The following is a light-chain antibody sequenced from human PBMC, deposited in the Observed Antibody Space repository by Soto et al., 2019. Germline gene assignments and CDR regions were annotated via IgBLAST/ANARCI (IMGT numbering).Light chain of an antibody. CDR3: QQYDRFPYT. CDR1: QSINSW. V-gene: IGKV1-5*03. J-gene: IGKJ2*01. CDR2: NAS. Sequence: DIQMTQSPSTLSASIGDTVIITCRASQSINSWLAWYQQKPGKTPKLLIHNASTLESGVPSRFSGSESRTEFTLTIISLQPDDFAFFYCQQYDRFPYTFGQGTKLEIK.